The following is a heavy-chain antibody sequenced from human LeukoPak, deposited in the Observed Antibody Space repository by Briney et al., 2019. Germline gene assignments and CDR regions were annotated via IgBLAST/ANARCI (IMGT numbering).Heavy chain of an antibody. V-gene: IGHV1-46*01. CDR1: GYTFTAHY. Sequence: ASAKVSCKASGYTFTAHYIHWARQAPGQGLEWMGIINPGDGGASYAQKFQGRLTMSRDTSTSTLYMELSSLRSEDTAIYYCARKAPHDTSGWYFDLWGRGTLVTVSS. J-gene: IGHJ2*01. CDR2: INPGDGGA. CDR3: ARKAPHDTSGWYFDL. D-gene: IGHD3-22*01.